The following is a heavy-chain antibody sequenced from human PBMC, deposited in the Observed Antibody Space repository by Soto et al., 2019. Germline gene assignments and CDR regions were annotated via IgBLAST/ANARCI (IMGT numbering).Heavy chain of an antibody. D-gene: IGHD1-1*01. CDR3: VRVDNSNDDASDY. CDR1: GFMFSNHG. Sequence: QVQLVESGGGVVQPGESLRLSCAASGFMFSNHGMHWVRQAPGKGLEWVAVIWSDGNNKYYADSVKGRFTISRDNSKNTVYLQMNSLRAEDTAVYYCVRVDNSNDDASDYWGQGTLVTVSS. CDR2: IWSDGNNK. J-gene: IGHJ4*02. V-gene: IGHV3-33*01.